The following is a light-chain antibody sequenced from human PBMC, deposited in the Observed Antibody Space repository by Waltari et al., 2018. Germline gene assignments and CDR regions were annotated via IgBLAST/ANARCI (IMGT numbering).Light chain of an antibody. J-gene: IGKJ5*01. V-gene: IGKV1-39*01. CDR2: AAS. CDR3: QQSYSTPPT. CDR1: QSISSY. Sequence: DFQMTQSQSSLSASVGDRVTITCRASQSISSYLNWYQQKPGKAPKLLIYAASSLQSGVPSRFSGSGSGTDFTLTISSLQPEDFATYYCQQSYSTPPTFGQGTRLEIK.